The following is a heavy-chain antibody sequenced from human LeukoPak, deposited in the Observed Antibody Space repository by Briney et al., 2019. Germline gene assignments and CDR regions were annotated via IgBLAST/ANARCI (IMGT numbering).Heavy chain of an antibody. Sequence: GGSLRLSCAASGFTLSSYAMHWVRQAPGKGLEWVAVISYDGSNKYYADSVKGRFTISRDNSKNTLYLQMNSLRAEDTAVYYCARLRVQLWLDESFDYYGMDVWGQGTTVTVSS. D-gene: IGHD5-18*01. CDR2: ISYDGSNK. J-gene: IGHJ6*02. CDR3: ARLRVQLWLDESFDYYGMDV. CDR1: GFTLSSYA. V-gene: IGHV3-30-3*01.